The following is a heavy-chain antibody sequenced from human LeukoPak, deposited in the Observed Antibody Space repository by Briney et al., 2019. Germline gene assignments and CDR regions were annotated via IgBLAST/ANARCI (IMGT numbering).Heavy chain of an antibody. J-gene: IGHJ4*02. CDR1: GYTFTGYY. CDR3: ARGSVVDQATMKVLVTALPEGY. D-gene: IGHD2-21*02. V-gene: IGHV1-2*02. CDR2: INPNSGGT. Sequence: GASVKVSCKASGYTFTGYYMHWVRQAPGQGLEWMGWINPNSGGTNYAQKFQGRVTMTRDTSISTAYMELSRLRSDDTAVYYCARGSVVDQATMKVLVTALPEGYWGQGTLVTVSS.